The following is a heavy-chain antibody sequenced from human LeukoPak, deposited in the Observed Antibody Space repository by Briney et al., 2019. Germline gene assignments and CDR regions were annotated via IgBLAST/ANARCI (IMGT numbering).Heavy chain of an antibody. CDR3: AKDPGAHYYGSGSYRRGSYFDY. CDR1: GFTFSSHE. J-gene: IGHJ4*02. CDR2: ISSSGGTI. Sequence: QPGGSLTLSCAASGFTFSSHEMNWVRQAPGKGLEWVSYISSSGGTIYYADSVKGRFTISRDNSKNTLYLQMNSLRDEDTAVYYCAKDPGAHYYGSGSYRRGSYFDYWGQGTLVTVSS. D-gene: IGHD3-10*01. V-gene: IGHV3-48*03.